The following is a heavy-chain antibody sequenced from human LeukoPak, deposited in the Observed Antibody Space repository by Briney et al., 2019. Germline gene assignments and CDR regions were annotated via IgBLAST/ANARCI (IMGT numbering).Heavy chain of an antibody. V-gene: IGHV3-15*01. D-gene: IGHD2-21*01. CDR3: TTYYCGGECPGEY. CDR2: IKSKTDGGTT. J-gene: IGHJ4*02. Sequence: GGSLRLSCAASGFTSSNAWMSWVRQAPGKGQWVVGRIKSKTDGGTTDYAAPVKGRFTISREDSKNTLYLQMNSLKTEHTAVYYCTTYYCGGECPGEYWGEETLLPVSS. CDR1: GFTSSNAW.